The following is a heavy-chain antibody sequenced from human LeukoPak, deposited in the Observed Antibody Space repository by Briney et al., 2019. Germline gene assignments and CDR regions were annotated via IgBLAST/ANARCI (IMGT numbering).Heavy chain of an antibody. CDR1: GFTFSSYS. D-gene: IGHD3-22*01. CDR2: TSSSSSYI. V-gene: IGHV3-21*01. Sequence: PGGSLRLSCAASGFTFSSYSMNWVRQAPGKGLEWVSSTSSSSSYIYYADSVKGRFTISRDNAKNSLYLQMNSLRAEDTAVYYCARDRFRNYYDSSGLFDYWGQGTLVTVSS. J-gene: IGHJ4*02. CDR3: ARDRFRNYYDSSGLFDY.